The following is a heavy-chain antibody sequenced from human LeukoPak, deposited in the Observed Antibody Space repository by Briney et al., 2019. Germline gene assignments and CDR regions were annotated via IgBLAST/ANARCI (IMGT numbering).Heavy chain of an antibody. CDR1: GFTVSRNY. Sequence: PGGSLRLSCAASGFTVSRNYKSWVRQAPGKGLEWVSVIYSGGSKYYAESVKGRFTISRDNSKNTLYLQMNSLRAEDTAVYYCARALYYDTPAFDVWGQGTMVTVSS. J-gene: IGHJ3*01. CDR3: ARALYYDTPAFDV. CDR2: IYSGGSK. V-gene: IGHV3-53*01. D-gene: IGHD3-22*01.